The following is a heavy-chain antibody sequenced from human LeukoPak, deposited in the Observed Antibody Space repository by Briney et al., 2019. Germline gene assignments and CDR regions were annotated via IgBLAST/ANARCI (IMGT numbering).Heavy chain of an antibody. V-gene: IGHV4-59*01. Sequence: SETLSLTCTVSGGSISSYYWSWIRQPPGKGLEWIGYIYYSGSTNYNPSLKSRVTISVDTSKNQFSLKLSSVTAADTAVYYCARVGAQQFFAFDYWGQGTLVTVSS. D-gene: IGHD3-16*01. CDR2: IYYSGST. J-gene: IGHJ4*02. CDR1: GGSISSYY. CDR3: ARVGAQQFFAFDY.